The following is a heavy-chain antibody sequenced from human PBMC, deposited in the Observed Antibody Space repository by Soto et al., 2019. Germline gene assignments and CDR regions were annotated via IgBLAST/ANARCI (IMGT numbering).Heavy chain of an antibody. D-gene: IGHD6-19*01. V-gene: IGHV3-30*18. CDR2: ISYDGSNK. CDR3: AKDPTVAEGEGDY. Sequence: QVQLVESGGGVVQPGRSLRLSCAASGFTFSSYGMHWVRQAPGKGLEWVAVISYDGSNKYYADSVKGRFTISRDNSKNTLYLQMNSLRAEDTAVYYCAKDPTVAEGEGDYWGQGTLITVSS. J-gene: IGHJ4*02. CDR1: GFTFSSYG.